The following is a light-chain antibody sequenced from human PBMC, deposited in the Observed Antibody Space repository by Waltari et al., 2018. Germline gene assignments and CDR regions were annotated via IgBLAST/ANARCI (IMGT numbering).Light chain of an antibody. CDR3: QQCYNSPRT. V-gene: IGKV1-39*01. Sequence: DVQMTQSPPSLSASVGDTVTITCRASQSISTHLYWYQQKPGKAPRLLIYAGSTLESGVPSRFRGATAGTEFTLTISRLQPEDFATYYCQQCYNSPRTFGRGTKVEIK. CDR2: AGS. J-gene: IGKJ1*01. CDR1: QSISTH.